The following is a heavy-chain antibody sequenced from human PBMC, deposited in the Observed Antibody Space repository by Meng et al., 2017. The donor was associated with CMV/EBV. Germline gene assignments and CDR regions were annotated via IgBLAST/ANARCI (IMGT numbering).Heavy chain of an antibody. J-gene: IGHJ4*02. CDR3: AREGEHRDGYSRRFDY. Sequence: QLVPYGPWRKKPGSYVKVACKASGGTFSSYAISWVRQDPGQGLEWMGGIIPIFGTANYAQKFQGRVTITADESTSTAYMELSSLRSEDTAVYYCAREGEHRDGYSRRFDYWGQGTLVTVSS. CDR2: IIPIFGTA. V-gene: IGHV1-69*12. CDR1: GGTFSSYA. D-gene: IGHD5-24*01.